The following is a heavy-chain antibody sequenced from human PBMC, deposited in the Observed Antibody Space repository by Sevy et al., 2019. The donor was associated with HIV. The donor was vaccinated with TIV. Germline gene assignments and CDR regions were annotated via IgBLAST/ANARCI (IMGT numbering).Heavy chain of an antibody. CDR2: IYHSGST. V-gene: IGHV4-30-2*01. J-gene: IGHJ4*02. D-gene: IGHD6-13*01. CDR3: ARVYHSSSWYFDY. Sequence: SETLSLTCAVSGGSISSGGYSRSWIRQTPGKGLEWIGYIYHSGSTYYNPSLKSRVTISVDRSKNQFSLKLSSVTAADTAVYYCARVYHSSSWYFDYWGQGTLVTVSS. CDR1: GGSISSGGYS.